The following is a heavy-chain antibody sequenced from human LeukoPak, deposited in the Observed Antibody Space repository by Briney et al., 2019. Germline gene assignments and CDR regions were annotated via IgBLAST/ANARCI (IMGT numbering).Heavy chain of an antibody. V-gene: IGHV3-30-3*01. Sequence: PGGSLRLSCAASGFTFSSYAMHWVRQAPGKGLEWVAVISYDGSNKYYADSVKGRFTISRDNSKNTLYLQMNSLRAEDTAVYYCACNYDFWSGPDYWGQGTLVTVSS. D-gene: IGHD3-3*01. J-gene: IGHJ4*02. CDR3: ACNYDFWSGPDY. CDR1: GFTFSSYA. CDR2: ISYDGSNK.